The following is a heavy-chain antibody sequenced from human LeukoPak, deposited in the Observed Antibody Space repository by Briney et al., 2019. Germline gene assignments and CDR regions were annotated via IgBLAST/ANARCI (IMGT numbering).Heavy chain of an antibody. CDR1: GYTFTSYA. D-gene: IGHD2-15*01. Sequence: ASVKVSCKASGYTFTSYAMNWVRQAPGQGLEWMGWINPNSGGTNYAQKFQGRVTMTRDTSISTAYMELSRLRSDDTAVYYCARGSCSGGSCYHNWFDPWGQGTLVTVSS. CDR2: INPNSGGT. CDR3: ARGSCSGGSCYHNWFDP. V-gene: IGHV1-2*02. J-gene: IGHJ5*02.